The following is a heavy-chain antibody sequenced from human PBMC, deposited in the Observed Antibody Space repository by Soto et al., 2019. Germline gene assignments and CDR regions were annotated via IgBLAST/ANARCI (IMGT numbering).Heavy chain of an antibody. J-gene: IGHJ4*02. CDR3: ARGITMIAPDKYYLDS. Sequence: QVQLQQWGAGLLKPSETLSLTCAVYGGSFSGYFWSWIRQPPGKGLEWIGEINHSGSTNYNPSLKSRVTISVDTSKNQFSLNLRSVTAADTAVYYCARGITMIAPDKYYLDSWGQGNLDTVSS. CDR2: INHSGST. V-gene: IGHV4-34*01. D-gene: IGHD3-22*01. CDR1: GGSFSGYF.